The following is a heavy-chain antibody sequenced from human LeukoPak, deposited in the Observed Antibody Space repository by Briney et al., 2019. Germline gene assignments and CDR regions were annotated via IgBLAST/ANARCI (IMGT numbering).Heavy chain of an antibody. CDR2: ISSSSSYI. J-gene: IGHJ6*03. Sequence: GGSLRLACPASGFTFSSDSMSWVRQAAGEGLEWVSSISSSSSYIYSAVSLEGRFTISRDNARKSLYLQTNSLRAEDTAVYYCARSSRDGYNLIDYMDVWGKGTTVTVSS. V-gene: IGHV3-21*01. CDR1: GFTFSSDS. CDR3: ARSSRDGYNLIDYMDV. D-gene: IGHD5-24*01.